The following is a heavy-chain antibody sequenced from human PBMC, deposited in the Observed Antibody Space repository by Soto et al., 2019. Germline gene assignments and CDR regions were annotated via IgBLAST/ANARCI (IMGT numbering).Heavy chain of an antibody. J-gene: IGHJ4*02. CDR1: GYMFTSSW. V-gene: IGHV5-51*01. CDR2: IYPGDSDT. D-gene: IGHD1-1*01. Sequence: PVESLKISCKASGYMFTSSWICCVLQRPVKVLEWMGIIYPGDSDTRYRPSFQGQVTISADKSSSTAYLQWNSLQASDTAMYYCARLPGIVAPGTVFLDNWGQGTMVTVSS. CDR3: ARLPGIVAPGTVFLDN.